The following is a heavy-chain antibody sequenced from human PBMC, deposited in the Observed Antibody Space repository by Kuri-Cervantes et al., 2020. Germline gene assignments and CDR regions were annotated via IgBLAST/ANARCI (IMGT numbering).Heavy chain of an antibody. D-gene: IGHD2-15*01. V-gene: IGHV1-8*01. CDR3: ARDTYCSGGSCKFDEYNWFDP. J-gene: IGHJ5*02. CDR1: GYTFTSYD. CDR2: MNPNSGNT. Sequence: ASVKVSCKASGYTFTSYDINWVRQATGQGLEWMGWMNPNSGNTGYAQKFQGRVTMTRNTSISTAYMELSSLRAEDTAVYYCARDTYCSGGSCKFDEYNWFDPWGQGTLVTVSS.